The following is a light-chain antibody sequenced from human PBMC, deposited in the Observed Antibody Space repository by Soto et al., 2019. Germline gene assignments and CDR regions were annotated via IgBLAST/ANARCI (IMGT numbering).Light chain of an antibody. Sequence: QSALTQPASVSGSPGQSITISCTGTSSDFGTYNYVSWYQQYPGKAPKLVIYEVSYRPSGVSDRFSGSKSGNTASRTISGLQAEDEADYCCSSYTSSGSVLFGGGSKVTVL. V-gene: IGLV2-14*01. CDR1: SSDFGTYNY. J-gene: IGLJ2*01. CDR3: SSYTSSGSVL. CDR2: EVS.